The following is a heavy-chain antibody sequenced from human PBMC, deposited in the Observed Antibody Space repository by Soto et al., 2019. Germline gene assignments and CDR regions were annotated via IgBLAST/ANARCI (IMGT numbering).Heavy chain of an antibody. Sequence: SVKVSCKASGGTFSSYAISWVRQAPGQGLEWMGGIIPIFGTANYAQKFQGRVTITADESTSTAYMELSSLRSEDTAVYYCARDRSMNTVTTDYYYYYGMDVWGQGTTVTVSS. D-gene: IGHD4-17*01. J-gene: IGHJ6*02. CDR3: ARDRSMNTVTTDYYYYYGMDV. CDR1: GGTFSSYA. CDR2: IIPIFGTA. V-gene: IGHV1-69*13.